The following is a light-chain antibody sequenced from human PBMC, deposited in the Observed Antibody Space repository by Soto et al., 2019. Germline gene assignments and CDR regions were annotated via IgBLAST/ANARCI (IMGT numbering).Light chain of an antibody. CDR2: DAS. V-gene: IGKV3D-15*01. J-gene: IGKJ5*01. CDR1: QSVSYY. Sequence: EIVLTQSPGTLSLSPGERATLSCRASQSVSYYLAWYQQKPGQAPRLLIYDASTRAPGIPARFSGSGSGTEFTLTISSLQSEDFAVYYCQQYNNWPPTTFGQGTRLEIK. CDR3: QQYNNWPPTT.